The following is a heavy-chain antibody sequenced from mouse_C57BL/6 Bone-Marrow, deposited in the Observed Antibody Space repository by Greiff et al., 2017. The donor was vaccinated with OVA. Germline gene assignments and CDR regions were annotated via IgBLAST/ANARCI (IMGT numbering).Heavy chain of an antibody. CDR2: IYPGDGDT. V-gene: IGHV1-82*01. CDR1: GYAFSSSW. J-gene: IGHJ2*01. CDR3: ARSNLLLRLYY. Sequence: QVQLKESGPELVKPGASVKISCKASGYAFSSSWMNWVKQRPGKGLEGIGRIYPGDGDTNYNGKFKGKATLTADKSSSTAFMQLSILTSEDSAVYFCARSNLLLRLYYWGQGTTLTVSS. D-gene: IGHD1-1*01.